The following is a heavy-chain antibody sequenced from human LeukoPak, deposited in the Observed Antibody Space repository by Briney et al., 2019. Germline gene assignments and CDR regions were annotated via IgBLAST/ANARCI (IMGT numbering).Heavy chain of an antibody. CDR2: IYYSGST. D-gene: IGHD2-2*01. CDR3: ARDKAPAAIGWENNWFDP. V-gene: IGHV4-31*03. Sequence: SQTLSLTCTVSGGSISSGGYYWSWLRQHPGKGLEWIGYIYYSGSTYYNPSLKSRVTISVDTSKNQFSLKLSSVTAADTAVYYCARDKAPAAIGWENNWFDPWGQGTLVTVSS. CDR1: GGSISSGGYY. J-gene: IGHJ5*02.